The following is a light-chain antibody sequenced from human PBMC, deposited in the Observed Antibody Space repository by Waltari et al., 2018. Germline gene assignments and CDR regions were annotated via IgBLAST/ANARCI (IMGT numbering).Light chain of an antibody. CDR2: DVT. J-gene: IGLJ2*01. Sequence: QSALTQPASVSGSPGQSITISCTGTNSDVDAYNYVSWYQQHPGQAPKLMIYDVTSRPSGVSNRFSGSKSGNTASLTIAGLQAEDEADYYCSSYTSGSTPLVFGGGTKLAVL. V-gene: IGLV2-14*03. CDR1: NSDVDAYNY. CDR3: SSYTSGSTPLV.